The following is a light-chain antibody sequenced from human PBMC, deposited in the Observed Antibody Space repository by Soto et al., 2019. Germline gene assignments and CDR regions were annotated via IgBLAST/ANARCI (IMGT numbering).Light chain of an antibody. CDR3: GSYTTSSNYI. J-gene: IGLJ1*01. V-gene: IGLV2-14*03. CDR1: ISDGGSYNY. Sequence: QSVLTQPASVSGSPGQSITISSTGTISDGGSYNYVSWYQQYPGKAPKLMIYDVSTRPPGVSDPCSSSKSGNTASLTISGLRAEDEADYYCGSYTTSSNYIFGTGTTVTVL. CDR2: DVS.